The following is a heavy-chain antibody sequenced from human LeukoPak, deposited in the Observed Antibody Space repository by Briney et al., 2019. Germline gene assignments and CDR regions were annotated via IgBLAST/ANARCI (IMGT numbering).Heavy chain of an antibody. CDR2: ITWNSGSI. V-gene: IGHV3-9*01. Sequence: GRSLRLSCAGSGFTFDDYAMHWDRQAPGKGLEWVSRITWNSGSIGYADSVKGRFTISRDNAKNSLYLQMNSLRDEDTALYYCAKDSSYGYVDYWGQGTLVTVSS. CDR1: GFTFDDYA. J-gene: IGHJ4*02. D-gene: IGHD5-18*01. CDR3: AKDSSYGYVDY.